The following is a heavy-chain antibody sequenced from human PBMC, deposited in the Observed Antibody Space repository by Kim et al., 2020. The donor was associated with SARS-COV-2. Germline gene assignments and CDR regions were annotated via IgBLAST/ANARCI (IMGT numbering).Heavy chain of an antibody. D-gene: IGHD5-18*01. CDR2: IKQDGSEK. CDR3: ARSSEFGDTAILYGMDV. J-gene: IGHJ6*02. CDR1: GFTFSSYW. Sequence: GGSLRLSCAASGFTFSSYWMSWVRQAPGKGLEWVANIKQDGSEKYYVDSVKGRITISRDNAKNSLYLQMNSLRAEDTAGYYCARSSEFGDTAILYGMDVWGHGTTVTVSS. V-gene: IGHV3-7*01.